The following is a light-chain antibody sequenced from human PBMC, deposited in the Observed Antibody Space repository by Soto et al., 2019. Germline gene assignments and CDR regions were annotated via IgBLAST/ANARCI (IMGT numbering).Light chain of an antibody. V-gene: IGLV2-14*01. J-gene: IGLJ1*01. CDR3: SSYTSSSTRV. Sequence: QSALTQPASVSGSPGQSITISCTGSSSDVGDYNYVSWYQQHPGKALKLMIYEVSNRPSGVSNRFSGSKSGNTASLTISGLQAEDEADYYCSSYTSSSTRVFGTGTKVTVL. CDR1: SSDVGDYNY. CDR2: EVS.